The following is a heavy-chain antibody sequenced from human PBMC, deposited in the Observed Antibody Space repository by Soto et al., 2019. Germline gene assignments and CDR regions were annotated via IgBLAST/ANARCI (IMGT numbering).Heavy chain of an antibody. V-gene: IGHV3-21*03. D-gene: IGHD6-19*01. Sequence: EVQLVESGGGLVKPGGSLRLSCVASGFTFGTYSMNWVRQAPGKGLEWVSSISSTSAFIYYADSVKGRFTISRDNAKNALDLQMSSLRGEDTAVYYCARGIAVADTGWYDPWGQGTLVSVSS. J-gene: IGHJ5*02. CDR3: ARGIAVADTGWYDP. CDR2: ISSTSAFI. CDR1: GFTFGTYS.